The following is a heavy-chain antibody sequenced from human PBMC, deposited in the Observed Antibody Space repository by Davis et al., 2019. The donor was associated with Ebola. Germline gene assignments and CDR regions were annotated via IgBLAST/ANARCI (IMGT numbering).Heavy chain of an antibody. CDR3: ARGSGSHFPFDF. CDR1: GYTFTSYD. V-gene: IGHV1-8*01. Sequence: ASVKVSCKASGYTFTSYDINWVRQATGQGLEWMGWMNPNSGNTGYAQKFKGIVTMTRTTSISTAYMELSSLGSEDTAVYYCARGSGSHFPFDFWGQGTLVTVSS. D-gene: IGHD1-26*01. J-gene: IGHJ4*02. CDR2: MNPNSGNT.